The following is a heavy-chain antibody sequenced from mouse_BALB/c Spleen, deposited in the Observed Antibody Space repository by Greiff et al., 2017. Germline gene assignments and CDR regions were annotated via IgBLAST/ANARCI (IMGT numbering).Heavy chain of an antibody. Sequence: VKLMESGAELMKPGASVKISCKSTGYTFSSYWIEWVKQRPGHGLEWIGEILPGSGSTNYNEKFKGKATFTADTSSNTAYMQLSSLTSEDSAVYYCATAWFAYWGQGTLVTVSA. V-gene: IGHV1-9*01. CDR2: ILPGSGST. J-gene: IGHJ3*01. CDR1: GYTFSSYW. CDR3: ATAWFAY.